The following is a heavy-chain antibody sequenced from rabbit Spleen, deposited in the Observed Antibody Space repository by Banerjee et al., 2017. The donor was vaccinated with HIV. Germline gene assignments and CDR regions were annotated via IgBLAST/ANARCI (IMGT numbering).Heavy chain of an antibody. D-gene: IGHD7-1*01. CDR3: ARFYAGYGDFGYAAM. CDR2: IHGGSVNNI. J-gene: IGHJ4*01. CDR1: GVSFSAGYY. V-gene: IGHV1S45*01. Sequence: EQLEESGGGLVKPEGSLTLTCKASGVSFSAGYYMCWVRQAPGKGLEWIACIHGGSVNNIYYATWAKGRFTISKTSSTTVTLQMTSLTAADTATYFCARFYAGYGDFGYAAMWGQGTLVTVS.